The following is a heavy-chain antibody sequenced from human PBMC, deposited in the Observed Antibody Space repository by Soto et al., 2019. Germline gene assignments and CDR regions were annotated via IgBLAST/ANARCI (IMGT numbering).Heavy chain of an antibody. CDR2: ISSSGA. CDR1: GFTFSDYY. D-gene: IGHD1-1*01. V-gene: IGHV3-11*01. J-gene: IGHJ4*02. CDR3: VKDRVPDSRWNFDY. Sequence: GGSLRLSCAASGFTFSDYYMSWIRQAPGKGLEWVSYISSSGAFYADSMKGRVTISRDNSKSTLYLQMNSLRAEDTAVYFCVKDRVPDSRWNFDYWGQGTLVTVSS.